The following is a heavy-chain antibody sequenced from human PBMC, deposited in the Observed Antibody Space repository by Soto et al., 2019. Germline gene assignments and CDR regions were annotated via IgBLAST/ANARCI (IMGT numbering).Heavy chain of an antibody. CDR1: GFIFSDHY. J-gene: IGHJ4*02. CDR3: ARGLNSFDC. CDR2: SRIKADNYIT. V-gene: IGHV3-72*01. Sequence: GSLRLSCAVSGFIFSDHYMDWVRQAPGKGLEWIARSRIKADNYITQYAASVKGRFTISRDDSKNSLYLQMNSLKTDDTAVYYCARGLNSFDCWGQGTLVTVSS.